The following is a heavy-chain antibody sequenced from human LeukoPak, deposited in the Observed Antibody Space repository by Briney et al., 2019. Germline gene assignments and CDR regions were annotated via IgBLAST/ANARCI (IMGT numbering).Heavy chain of an antibody. CDR3: AREEALGSGSFDY. Sequence: SETLSLTCTVSGGSISSYYWSWIRQPPGKGLEWIGSICYSGSTYYNPSLKSRVTISVDTSKNQFSLKLSSVTAADTAVYYCAREEALGSGSFDYWGQGTLVTVSS. CDR2: ICYSGST. CDR1: GGSISSYY. D-gene: IGHD1-26*01. V-gene: IGHV4-59*01. J-gene: IGHJ4*02.